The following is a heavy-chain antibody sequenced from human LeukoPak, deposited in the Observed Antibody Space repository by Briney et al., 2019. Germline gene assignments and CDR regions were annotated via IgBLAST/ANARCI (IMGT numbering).Heavy chain of an antibody. D-gene: IGHD3/OR15-3a*01. V-gene: IGHV3-23*01. J-gene: IGHJ4*02. CDR2: ISTSGGST. CDR3: AKGWTGN. CDR1: GFTFNNYA. Sequence: PGGSLRLSCAASGFTFNNYAMTWVRQAPGKGLEWVSTISTSGGSTYYADSVKGRFTISRDNSKNTLYLQMNSLRAEDTAVYYCAKGWTGNWGQGTLVTVSS.